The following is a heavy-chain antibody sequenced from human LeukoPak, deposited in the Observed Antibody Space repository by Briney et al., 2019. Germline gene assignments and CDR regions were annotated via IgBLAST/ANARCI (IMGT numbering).Heavy chain of an antibody. CDR1: GFTFSSYS. V-gene: IGHV3-21*01. CDR3: ASVEKWGDYDILTGFDY. J-gene: IGHJ4*02. Sequence: PGGSLRLSCAASGFTFSSYSMNWVRHAPGKGLECVSAISSSSSYIYYADSVKGRFTISRDNAKNSLYLQMKSLRAEDTAVYYCASVEKWGDYDILTGFDYWGEGTLVTVSS. D-gene: IGHD3-9*01. CDR2: ISSSSSYI.